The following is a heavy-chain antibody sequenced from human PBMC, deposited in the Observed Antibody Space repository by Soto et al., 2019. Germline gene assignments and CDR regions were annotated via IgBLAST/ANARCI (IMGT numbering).Heavy chain of an antibody. V-gene: IGHV4-59*08. Sequence: SETLSLTCTVSGGSISSYYWSWIRQPPGKGLEWIGYIYYSGSTNYNPSLKSRVTISVDTSKNQFSLKLSSVTAADTAVYYCAGLEYSSSSGGIGYWGQGTLVTVSS. CDR2: IYYSGST. CDR3: AGLEYSSSSGGIGY. D-gene: IGHD6-6*01. CDR1: GGSISSYY. J-gene: IGHJ4*02.